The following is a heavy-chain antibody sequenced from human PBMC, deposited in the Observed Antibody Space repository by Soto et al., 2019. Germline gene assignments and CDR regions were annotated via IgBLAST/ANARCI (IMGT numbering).Heavy chain of an antibody. D-gene: IGHD2-15*01. CDR1: GVSFSDYP. CDR2: IDLSGTTR. J-gene: IGHJ4*02. Sequence: PGGSLRLSCAASGVSFSDYPMNWVRQAPGRGLEWVAFIDLSGTTRDYRESVKGRFTISKDKSMNTVYPQMNSLRVEDAAVYYCTKGRVPDGIYSFDYWGQGTLVTVSS. CDR3: TKGRVPDGIYSFDY. V-gene: IGHV3-23*05.